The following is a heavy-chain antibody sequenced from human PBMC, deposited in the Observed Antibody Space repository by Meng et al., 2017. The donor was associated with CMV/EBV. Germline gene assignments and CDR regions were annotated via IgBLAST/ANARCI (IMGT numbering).Heavy chain of an antibody. CDR1: GGSISSSSYY. CDR3: ARVRCSSTSCYGDFDY. CDR2: IYYSGST. Sequence: SETLSLTCTVSGGSISSSSYYWGWLRQHPGKGLEWIGSIYYSGSTYYNPSLKSRVTISVDTSKNQFSLKLSSVTAADTAVYYCARVRCSSTSCYGDFDYWGQGTLVTVSS. V-gene: IGHV4-39*01. J-gene: IGHJ4*02. D-gene: IGHD2-2*01.